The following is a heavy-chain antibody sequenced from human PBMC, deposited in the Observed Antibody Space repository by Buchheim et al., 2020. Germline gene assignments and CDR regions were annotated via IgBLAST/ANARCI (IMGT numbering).Heavy chain of an antibody. CDR1: GGSISSGDYY. D-gene: IGHD3-22*01. CDR3: ASIENYYDSSGTKGWFDP. Sequence: QQQLQESGPGLVKPSQTLSLTCTVSGGSISSGDYYWSWIRQPPGKGLEWIGYIYYSGSTYYNPSLKSRVTISVDTSKNQFSLKLSSVTAADTAVYYCASIENYYDSSGTKGWFDPWGQGTL. V-gene: IGHV4-30-4*01. CDR2: IYYSGST. J-gene: IGHJ5*02.